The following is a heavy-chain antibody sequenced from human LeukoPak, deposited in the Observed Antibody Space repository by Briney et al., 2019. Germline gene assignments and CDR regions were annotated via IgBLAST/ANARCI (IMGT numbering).Heavy chain of an antibody. CDR2: IYPDGSDT. J-gene: IGHJ4*02. Sequence: GESLKISCKGSGYSFSSYWIGWVRQMPGKSLEWMGIIYPDGSDTRYSPSFQGQVTISADKSINTAYLQWSGLKASDTAMYYCARQGSYGLFDYWGQGTLVTVSS. V-gene: IGHV5-51*01. CDR1: GYSFSSYW. D-gene: IGHD3-16*01. CDR3: ARQGSYGLFDY.